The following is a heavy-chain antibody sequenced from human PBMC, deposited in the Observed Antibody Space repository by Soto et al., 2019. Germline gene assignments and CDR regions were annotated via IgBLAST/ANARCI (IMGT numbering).Heavy chain of an antibody. Sequence: GASVKVSCKASGGTFSSYAISWVRQAPGQGLEWMGGIIPIFGTANYAQKFQGRVTITADESTSTAYMELSSLRSEDTAVYYCATRGITGTTTGPSDIWGQGTMVTVSS. J-gene: IGHJ3*02. CDR1: GGTFSSYA. V-gene: IGHV1-69*13. CDR3: ATRGITGTTTGPSDI. D-gene: IGHD1-20*01. CDR2: IIPIFGTA.